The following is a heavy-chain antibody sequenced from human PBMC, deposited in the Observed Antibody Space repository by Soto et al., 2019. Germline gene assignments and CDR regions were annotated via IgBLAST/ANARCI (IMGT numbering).Heavy chain of an antibody. CDR2: IGTTGDP. V-gene: IGHV3-13*05. D-gene: IGHD3-22*01. CDR1: VFTVSNYD. CDR3: ARDPLPSYDSSGYYPNY. Sequence: GGSLRLSCAASVFTVSNYDMHWVRQTTGKGLEWVSAIGTTGDPYYPGSVKGRFTISRDNAKNSLYLQMNSLRAEDTAVYYCARDPLPSYDSSGYYPNYWGQGTLVTVSS. J-gene: IGHJ4*02.